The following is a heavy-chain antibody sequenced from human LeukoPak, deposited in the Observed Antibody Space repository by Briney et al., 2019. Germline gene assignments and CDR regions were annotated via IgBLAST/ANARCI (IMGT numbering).Heavy chain of an antibody. CDR1: GGSISSYY. J-gene: IGHJ4*02. CDR2: IYYSGST. Sequence: SETLSLTCTVSGGSISSYYWSWIRQPPGEGLEWIGYIYYSGSTNYSPSLKSRVTISVDTSKNQFSLKLSSVTAADTAVYYCAREIDYDSSGYFSVGYWGQGTLVTVSS. V-gene: IGHV4-59*01. D-gene: IGHD3-22*01. CDR3: AREIDYDSSGYFSVGY.